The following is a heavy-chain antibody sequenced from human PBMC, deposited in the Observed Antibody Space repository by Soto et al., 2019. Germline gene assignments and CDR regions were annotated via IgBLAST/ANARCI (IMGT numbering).Heavy chain of an antibody. V-gene: IGHV3-7*01. J-gene: IGHJ6*02. CDR3: ARDAYYDILTGYYTPYYYYGMDV. CDR2: IKQDGSEK. CDR1: GFTFSSYW. Sequence: PGRSLRFSCAASGFTFSSYWMSWVRQAPGKGLEWVANIKQDGSEKYYVDSVKGRFTISRDNAKNSLYLQMNSLRAEDTAVYYCARDAYYDILTGYYTPYYYYGMDVWGQGTTVTVSS. D-gene: IGHD3-9*01.